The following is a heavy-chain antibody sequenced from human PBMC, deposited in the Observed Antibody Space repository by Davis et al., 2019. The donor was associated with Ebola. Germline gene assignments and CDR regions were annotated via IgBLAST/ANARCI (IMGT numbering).Heavy chain of an antibody. CDR2: IYYSGST. J-gene: IGHJ6*02. CDR3: AREDYYYGMDV. CDR1: GGPISSGGYY. Sequence: SETLSLTCTVSGGPISSGGYYWNWIRQHPGKGLEWIGYIYYSGSTNYNPSLKRRVTISVDTSKNQFSLKLRSVTAADTAVYYCAREDYYYGMDVWGQGTTVTVSS. V-gene: IGHV4-61*08.